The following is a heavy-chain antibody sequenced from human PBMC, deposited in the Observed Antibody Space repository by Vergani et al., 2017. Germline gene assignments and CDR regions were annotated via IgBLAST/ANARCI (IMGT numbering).Heavy chain of an antibody. CDR2: IRSDGGSE. D-gene: IGHD3-22*01. CDR3: AKGHSGYIGSPHDYYFDY. V-gene: IGHV3-30*02. J-gene: IGHJ4*02. CDR1: GFIFNYYG. Sequence: QVHLVESGGGVVQPGGSLRLSCAASGFIFNYYGINWVRQAPGKGLEWVSFIRSDGGSEMYADSVRGRFTISRDNSKNTVSLEMLSLRTEDTAVYYCAKGHSGYIGSPHDYYFDYWGQGTLVTVSS.